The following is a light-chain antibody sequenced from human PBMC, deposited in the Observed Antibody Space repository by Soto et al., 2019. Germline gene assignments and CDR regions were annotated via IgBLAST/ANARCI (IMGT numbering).Light chain of an antibody. CDR1: SSDVGGYNY. Sequence: QSVLTQPVSVSGSPGQSITISCTGTSSDVGGYNYVSWYQQHPGKAPKLMIYEVSNWPSGVSNRFSGSKSGNTASLTISGLQAEDEADYYCSSYTSSSTPYVFGTGTKVTVL. J-gene: IGLJ1*01. CDR3: SSYTSSSTPYV. V-gene: IGLV2-14*01. CDR2: EVS.